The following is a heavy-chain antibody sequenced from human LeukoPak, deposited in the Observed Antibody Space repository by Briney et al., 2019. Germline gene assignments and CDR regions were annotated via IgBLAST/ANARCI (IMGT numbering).Heavy chain of an antibody. V-gene: IGHV3-73*01. CDR1: GSTFSGSA. CDR2: IRSKANSYAT. Sequence: PGGSLRLSCAASGSTFSGSAMHWVRQASGKGLEWVGRIRSKANSYATAYAASVKDRFTISRDDSKNTAYLQMNSLKTEDTAVYYCTRLALEGFDYWGQGTLVTVSS. CDR3: TRLALEGFDY. J-gene: IGHJ4*02.